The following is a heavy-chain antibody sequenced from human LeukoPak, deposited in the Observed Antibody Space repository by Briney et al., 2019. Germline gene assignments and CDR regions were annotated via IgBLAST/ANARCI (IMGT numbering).Heavy chain of an antibody. CDR1: GFTFSNFA. CDR2: IRSTGDST. Sequence: GGSLRLSCAASGFTFSNFAIHWVRQAPGKGLEFVSGIRSTGDSTYYANSAKGRFTISRDNSKNTLYLQMVSLRAEDMAVYYCARVRFRLGAYMDVWGKGTTVTVSS. CDR3: ARVRFRLGAYMDV. V-gene: IGHV3-64*01. J-gene: IGHJ6*03. D-gene: IGHD3-10*01.